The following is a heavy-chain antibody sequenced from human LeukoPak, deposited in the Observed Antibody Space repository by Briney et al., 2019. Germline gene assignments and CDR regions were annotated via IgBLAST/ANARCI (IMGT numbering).Heavy chain of an antibody. J-gene: IGHJ4*02. CDR2: SKHSGGT. Sequence: SETLSLTCAVYGGSFSGYYRSWIRQPPGKGLEWIGESKHSGGTNYNPSPKSRVTISVDTSKKQFSLTLTSVTAADTAVYYCARGQWEVRGIIITQLDYWGQGTLVTVSS. CDR1: GGSFSGYY. D-gene: IGHD3-10*01. CDR3: ARGQWEVRGIIITQLDY. V-gene: IGHV4-34*01.